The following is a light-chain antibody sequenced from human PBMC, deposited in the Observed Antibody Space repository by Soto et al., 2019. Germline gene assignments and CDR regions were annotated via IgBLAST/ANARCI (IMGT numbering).Light chain of an antibody. CDR3: MQALQTPT. Sequence: DIVMTQSPLYLPVTPGEPASISCRSSQSLLHSNGYNYLDWYLQKPGQSPQLLIYLGSNRASGVTDRFSGSGSGTDFTLKISRVEAEDVGVYYCMQALQTPTFGGGTKVEIK. CDR1: QSLLHSNGYNY. CDR2: LGS. V-gene: IGKV2-28*01. J-gene: IGKJ4*01.